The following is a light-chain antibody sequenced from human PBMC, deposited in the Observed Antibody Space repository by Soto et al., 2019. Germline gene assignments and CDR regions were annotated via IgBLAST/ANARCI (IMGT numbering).Light chain of an antibody. Sequence: EIVLTQSPGTLSLSPGERATLSCRASQSVSSSSLAWYQQKPGQAHRLXVYGAYSRATGVQDRFSGSGSGTDFTLSIRRQEPEDFAVYYCKQYGSSPITFGQGTRLEIK. CDR1: QSVSSSS. CDR3: KQYGSSPIT. J-gene: IGKJ5*01. V-gene: IGKV3-20*01. CDR2: GAY.